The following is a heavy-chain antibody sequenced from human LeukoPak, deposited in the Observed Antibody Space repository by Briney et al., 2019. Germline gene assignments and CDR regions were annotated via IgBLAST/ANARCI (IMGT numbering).Heavy chain of an antibody. CDR2: IYYGGST. D-gene: IGHD3-10*01. J-gene: IGHJ4*02. CDR1: GGSISSGGYY. V-gene: IGHV4-31*03. Sequence: SETLSLTCTVSGGSISSGGYYWNWIRQHPGKGLEWIGFIYYGGSTYYNPSLKSRITISVDTSKNQFSLKLSSVTAADTAVYYCARRDYVLLWFGESGNFDYWGQGTLVTVSS. CDR3: ARRDYVLLWFGESGNFDY.